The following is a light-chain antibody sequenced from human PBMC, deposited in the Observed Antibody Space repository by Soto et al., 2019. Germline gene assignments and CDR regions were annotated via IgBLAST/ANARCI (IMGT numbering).Light chain of an antibody. V-gene: IGKV3-11*01. CDR2: DAS. Sequence: EIVLTQSPATLSLSPGERATLSCRASQSVSSYLAWYQQKPGQAPRLLIYDASTSATGIPAGFSGSGSGTDFTLTISSLEPEDFAVYYCQQRSNWPPGFGGGTKVEIK. CDR3: QQRSNWPPG. CDR1: QSVSSY. J-gene: IGKJ4*01.